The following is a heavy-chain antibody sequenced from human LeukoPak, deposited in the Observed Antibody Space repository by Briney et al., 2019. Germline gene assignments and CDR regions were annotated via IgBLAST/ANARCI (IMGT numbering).Heavy chain of an antibody. D-gene: IGHD3-22*01. CDR2: INPSGGTT. J-gene: IGHJ4*02. CDR1: GGTFNTYA. CDR3: ARVKAHSSGLPFDY. V-gene: IGHV1-46*02. Sequence: ASVKVSCKPSGGTFNTYAISWVRQAPGQGLEWMGIINPSGGTTSFAQKFQGRVTMTRDTSTNTVYMELNSLRSDDTAVYYCARVKAHSSGLPFDYWGQGTLVTLSS.